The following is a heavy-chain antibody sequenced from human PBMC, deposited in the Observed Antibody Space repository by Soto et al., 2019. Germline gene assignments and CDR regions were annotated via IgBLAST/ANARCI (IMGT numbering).Heavy chain of an antibody. D-gene: IGHD4-4*01. CDR3: AGWGGHDYNY. CDR2: IRPDGSET. J-gene: IGHJ4*02. V-gene: IGHV3-7*03. CDR1: GFTFTDFY. Sequence: EVQLVQSGGGLVQPGGSLRLSCVGSGFTFTDFYMNWVRQAPGKGLEWVANIRPDGSETNYVESVKGRFTTSRDNAKNSLFLQMTSLRAADTAVYYCAGWGGHDYNYWGQGILVTVSS.